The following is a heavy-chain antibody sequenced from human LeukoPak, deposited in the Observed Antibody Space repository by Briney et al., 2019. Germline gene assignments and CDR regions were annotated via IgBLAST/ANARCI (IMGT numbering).Heavy chain of an antibody. Sequence: GGSLRLSCAASGFTFDDYAMHWVRQAPGKGLEWVSGISWNSGSIGYAGSVKGRFTISRDNAKNSLYLQMNSLRAEDTALYYCAKDISSGNVPYYYYGMDVWGQGTTVTVSS. CDR2: ISWNSGSI. CDR1: GFTFDDYA. J-gene: IGHJ6*02. V-gene: IGHV3-9*01. CDR3: AKDISSGNVPYYYYGMDV. D-gene: IGHD3-10*01.